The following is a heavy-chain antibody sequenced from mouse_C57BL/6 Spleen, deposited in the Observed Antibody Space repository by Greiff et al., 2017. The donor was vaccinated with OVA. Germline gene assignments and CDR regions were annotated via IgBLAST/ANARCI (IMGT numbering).Heavy chain of an antibody. D-gene: IGHD1-1*01. V-gene: IGHV1-64*01. CDR2: IHPNSGST. Sequence: QVQLQQPGAELVKPGASVKLSCKASGYTFTSYWMHWVKQRPGQGLEWIGMIHPNSGSTNYNEKFKSKATLTVDKSSSTAYMQLSSLTSEDSAVYDCARVYGSLYAMDYWGQGTSVTVSS. CDR1: GYTFTSYW. CDR3: ARVYGSLYAMDY. J-gene: IGHJ4*01.